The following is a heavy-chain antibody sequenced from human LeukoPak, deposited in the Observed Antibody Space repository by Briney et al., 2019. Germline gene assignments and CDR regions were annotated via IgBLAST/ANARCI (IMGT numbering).Heavy chain of an antibody. J-gene: IGHJ4*02. Sequence: SETLSLTCAVYGGSFSGYYWSWIRQPPGKGLEWIGEINHSGSTNYNPSLKSRVTISVDTSKNQFSLKLSSVTAADTAVYYCARSVGMATITPLDYWGQGTLATVSS. V-gene: IGHV4-34*01. CDR2: INHSGST. D-gene: IGHD5-12*01. CDR1: GGSFSGYY. CDR3: ARSVGMATITPLDY.